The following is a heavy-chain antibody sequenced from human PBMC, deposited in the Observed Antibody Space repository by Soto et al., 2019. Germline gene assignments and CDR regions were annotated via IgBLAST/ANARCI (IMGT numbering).Heavy chain of an antibody. CDR2: IYPGDSDT. D-gene: IGHD4-17*01. J-gene: IGHJ3*02. CDR1: GYSFTSYW. CDR3: ARHGYDYGDYDRGEAFDI. V-gene: IGHV5-51*01. Sequence: GESLKISCKGSGYSFTSYWIGWVRQMPGKGLEWMGIIYPGDSDTRYSPSFQGQVTISADKSISTAYLQWSSLKASDTAMYYCARHGYDYGDYDRGEAFDIWGQGTMVTVSS.